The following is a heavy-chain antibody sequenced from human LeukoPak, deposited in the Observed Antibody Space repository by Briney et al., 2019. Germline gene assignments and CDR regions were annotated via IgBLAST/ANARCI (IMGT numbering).Heavy chain of an antibody. CDR1: GFTFGSYS. J-gene: IGHJ6*03. V-gene: IGHV3-21*01. CDR3: ARVPGIVGSYYSHYYYYMDV. CDR2: ISSSSSYI. Sequence: PGGSLRLSCAASGFTFGSYSMNWVRQAPGKGLEWVSSISSSSSYIYYADSVKGRFTISRDNAKNSLYLQMNSLRAEDTAVYYCARVPGIVGSYYSHYYYYMDVWGKGTTVTVSS. D-gene: IGHD1-26*01.